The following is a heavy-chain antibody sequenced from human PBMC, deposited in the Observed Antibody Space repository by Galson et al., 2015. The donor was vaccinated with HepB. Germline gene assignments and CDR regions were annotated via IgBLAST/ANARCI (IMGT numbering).Heavy chain of an antibody. Sequence: SLRLSCAASGFTFSSYAMHWVRQAPGKGLEWVAVISYDGSNKYYADSVKGRFTISRDNSKNTLYLQMNSLRAEDTAVYYCAREGDIVVVVAASAYFDYWGQGTLVTVSS. CDR2: ISYDGSNK. V-gene: IGHV3-30-3*01. CDR3: AREGDIVVVVAASAYFDY. D-gene: IGHD2-15*01. CDR1: GFTFSSYA. J-gene: IGHJ4*02.